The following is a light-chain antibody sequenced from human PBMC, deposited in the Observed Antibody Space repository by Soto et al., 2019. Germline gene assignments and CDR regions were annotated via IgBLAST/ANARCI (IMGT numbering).Light chain of an antibody. CDR3: QQRHDTPPT. V-gene: IGKV1-39*01. CDR1: HNMKTW. Sequence: DIRITQSPSSLSASVGDRVTRTCLASHNMKTWLNWYQQRPGKVPKLXIYAASSLHSGVPSRFSVSVSGTHFTLTIGSLKPEDGAMDEGQQRHDTPPTFGQGTKVDIK. CDR2: AAS. J-gene: IGKJ1*01.